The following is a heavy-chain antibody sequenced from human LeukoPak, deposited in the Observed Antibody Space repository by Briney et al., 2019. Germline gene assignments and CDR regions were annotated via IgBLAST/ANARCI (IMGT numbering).Heavy chain of an antibody. J-gene: IGHJ4*02. CDR2: ISSSSSYI. CDR1: GFTFSSYW. CDR3: AKDLGLSVGSTPFDY. Sequence: GGSLRLSCAASGFTFSSYWMHWVRQAPGKGLEWVSSISSSSSYIYYADSVKGRFTISRDNAKNSLYLQMNSLRADDTAVYYCAKDLGLSVGSTPFDYWGQGTLVTVSS. D-gene: IGHD1-26*01. V-gene: IGHV3-21*04.